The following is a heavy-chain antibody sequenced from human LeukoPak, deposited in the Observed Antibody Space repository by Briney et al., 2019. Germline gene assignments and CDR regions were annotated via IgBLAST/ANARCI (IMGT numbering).Heavy chain of an antibody. J-gene: IGHJ5*02. CDR2: IYYSGST. V-gene: IGHV4-59*01. Sequence: PSETLSLTCAVYGGSFSGYYWSWIRQPPGKGLEWIGYIYYSGSTNYNPSLKSRATISVDTSKNQFSLKLSSVTAADTAVYYCAREPPYSGWFDPWGQGTLVTVSS. CDR1: GGSFSGYY. CDR3: AREPPYSGWFDP. D-gene: IGHD6-13*01.